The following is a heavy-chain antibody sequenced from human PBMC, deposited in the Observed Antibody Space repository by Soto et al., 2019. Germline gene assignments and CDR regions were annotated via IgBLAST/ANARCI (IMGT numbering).Heavy chain of an antibody. CDR3: AKGAQLNTKKTVVYYCMDV. CDR1: GFTFSSYG. D-gene: IGHD2-21*01. J-gene: IGHJ6*02. V-gene: IGHV3-30*18. CDR2: ISYDGSNK. Sequence: QVQLVESGGGVVQPGRSLRLSCAASGFTFSSYGMHWVRQAPGKGLEWVAVISYDGSNKYYADSVKGRFTISRDNSKNTLYLQMNSLRAEDTAVYYCAKGAQLNTKKTVVYYCMDVWGQGTTVTVSS.